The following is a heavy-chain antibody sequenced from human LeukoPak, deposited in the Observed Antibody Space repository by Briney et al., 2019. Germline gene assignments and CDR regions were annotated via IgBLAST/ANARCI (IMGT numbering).Heavy chain of an antibody. J-gene: IGHJ4*02. CDR1: GFTFSSYE. D-gene: IGHD3-22*01. CDR3: ARAGYYDSSGYYNGYFDY. V-gene: IGHV3-48*03. Sequence: PGGSLRLSCAASGFTFSSYEMNWVRQAPGKGLEWGSYISSSGSTIYYADSVKGRFTISRDNAKNSLYLQMNSLRAEDTAVYYCARAGYYDSSGYYNGYFDYWGQGTLVTVSS. CDR2: ISSSGSTI.